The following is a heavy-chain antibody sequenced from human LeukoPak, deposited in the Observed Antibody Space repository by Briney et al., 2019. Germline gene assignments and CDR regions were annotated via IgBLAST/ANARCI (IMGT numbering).Heavy chain of an antibody. V-gene: IGHV1-69*01. CDR1: GGTFSSYA. CDR2: IIPIFGSA. J-gene: IGHJ5*02. D-gene: IGHD3-3*01. Sequence: SVKVSCKASGGTFSSYAISWVRQAPGQGLEWMGGIIPIFGSANYAQKFQGRVTITANESTSTAYMELSSLRSEDTAVYYCAKRNYDFWSGRPNWFDPWGQGTLVTVSS. CDR3: AKRNYDFWSGRPNWFDP.